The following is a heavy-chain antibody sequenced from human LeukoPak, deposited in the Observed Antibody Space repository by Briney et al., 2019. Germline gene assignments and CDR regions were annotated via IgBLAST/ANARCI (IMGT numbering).Heavy chain of an antibody. D-gene: IGHD5-12*01. CDR1: GYTFTGYY. CDR2: IDPNSGGT. J-gene: IGHJ4*02. Sequence: ASVKVSCKASGYTFTGYYMHWVRQAPGQGLEWMGWIDPNSGGTNYAQKFQGRVTMTRDTSISTAYMELSRLRSDDTAVYYCAREGYSGYDRDYFDYWGQGTLVTVPS. V-gene: IGHV1-2*02. CDR3: AREGYSGYDRDYFDY.